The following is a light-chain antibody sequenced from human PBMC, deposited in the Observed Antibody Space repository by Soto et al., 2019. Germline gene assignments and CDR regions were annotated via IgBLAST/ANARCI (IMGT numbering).Light chain of an antibody. CDR3: QQYNNLPGT. J-gene: IGKJ1*01. CDR1: QSVSSK. V-gene: IGKV3-15*01. Sequence: EIVLTQSPGTLSVSPGERATLSCRASQSVSSKLAWYQQKPGQAPRLLFSGASTGATGIPARFSGSGSETEFTLSISSLQSEDFAVYYWQQYNNLPGTFGQGTKVEIK. CDR2: GAS.